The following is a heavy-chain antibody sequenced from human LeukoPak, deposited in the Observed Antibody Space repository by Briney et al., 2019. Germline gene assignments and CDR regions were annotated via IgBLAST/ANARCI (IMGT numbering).Heavy chain of an antibody. CDR2: INHSGTT. J-gene: IGHJ5*02. D-gene: IGHD2-2*01. Sequence: SETLSLTCTVSGGAISSSTYYWGWIRQPPGKGLEWIGSINHSGTTYYNPSLKSRVTVSVDTSKNHFSLKLSSVTAADTAVYYCARWGPGVVPAANWFDPWGQGTLVTVSS. V-gene: IGHV4-39*02. CDR1: GGAISSSTYY. CDR3: ARWGPGVVPAANWFDP.